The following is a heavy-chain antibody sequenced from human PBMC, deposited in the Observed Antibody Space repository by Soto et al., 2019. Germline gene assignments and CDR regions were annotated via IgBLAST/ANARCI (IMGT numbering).Heavy chain of an antibody. CDR1: GGGNLRDYR. V-gene: IGHV1-69*01. CDR3: ARGVDCYNFGAVY. CDR2: TIPKLGAA. D-gene: IGHD2-21*01. J-gene: IGHJ4*02. Sequence: QVQLVQSGAEVKEPGSSVKVSCKASGGGNLRDYRTTWVRRAPGQGLEWMGGTIPKLGAANYAQNFQGRVTITADQSTNTVYMELRSLRSDDTAGDYCARGVDCYNFGAVYWGQGTPVTVSS.